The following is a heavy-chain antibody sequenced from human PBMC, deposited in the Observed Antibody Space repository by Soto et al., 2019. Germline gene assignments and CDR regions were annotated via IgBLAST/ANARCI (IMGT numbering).Heavy chain of an antibody. J-gene: IGHJ4*02. CDR2: INGDGTTT. Sequence: EVQLVESGGGSLQPGGSLRLSCTVSGVNVNYYWMHWVRQAPGGGLVWVSGINGDGTTTVYADSVKGRLTISRDNAKYTVSRRVDGLRDDDTAVYYCSRAPHYGGNYGPSDEWGQGTLVTVSS. CDR3: SRAPHYGGNYGPSDE. D-gene: IGHD4-17*01. CDR1: GVNVNYYW. V-gene: IGHV3-74*01.